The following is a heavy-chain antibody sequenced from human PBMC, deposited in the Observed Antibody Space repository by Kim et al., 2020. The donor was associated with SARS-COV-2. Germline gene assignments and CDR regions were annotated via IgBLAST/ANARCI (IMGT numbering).Heavy chain of an antibody. CDR3: ARADLYGMDV. Sequence: ASVKVSCKASGYTFTSYDINWVRQATGQGLEWMGWMNPNSGNTGYAQKFQGRITMTRNTSISTAYMELSSLRSGDMAVYYCARADLYGMDVWGQGTTVTVSS. CDR2: MNPNSGNT. V-gene: IGHV1-8*01. J-gene: IGHJ6*02. CDR1: GYTFTSYD.